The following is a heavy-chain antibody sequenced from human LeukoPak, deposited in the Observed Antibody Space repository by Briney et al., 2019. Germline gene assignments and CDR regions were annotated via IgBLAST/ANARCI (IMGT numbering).Heavy chain of an antibody. J-gene: IGHJ4*02. CDR1: GFTFSSYA. CDR3: VRPPIAVAGDY. Sequence: GGSLRLSCSASGFTFSSYAMHWVRQAPGKGLEYVSAISSNGGSTYYADSVKGRFTISRDNSKNTLYLQTSSLRAEDTAVYYCVRPPIAVAGDYWGQGTLVTVSS. D-gene: IGHD6-19*01. CDR2: ISSNGGST. V-gene: IGHV3-64D*06.